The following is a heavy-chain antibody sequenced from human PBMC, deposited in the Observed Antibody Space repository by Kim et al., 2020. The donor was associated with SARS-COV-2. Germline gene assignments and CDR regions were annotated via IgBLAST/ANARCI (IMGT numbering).Heavy chain of an antibody. D-gene: IGHD3-10*01. J-gene: IGHJ2*01. CDR1: GGSISSYY. CDR3: ARDFYGNFDL. Sequence: SETLSLTCTVSGGSISSYYWSWIRQPPGKGLEWIGYIYYSGSTNYNPSLKSRVTISVDTSKNQFSQKLSSVTAADTAVYYCARDFYGNFDLWGRGTLVTVSS. CDR2: IYYSGST. V-gene: IGHV4-59*01.